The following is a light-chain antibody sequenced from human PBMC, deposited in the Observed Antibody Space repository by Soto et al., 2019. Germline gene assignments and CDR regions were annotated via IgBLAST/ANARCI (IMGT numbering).Light chain of an antibody. V-gene: IGKV3-20*01. CDR1: QSVSSSY. Sequence: EIVLTQPPGTLSLSPGERATLSCRASQSVSSSYLAWYQQKPGQAPRLLIYGASSRATGIPGRFSGTGSGTDFTLTISRLEPEDFAVYYCQQYDSSPKTFGQGTKVDIK. CDR2: GAS. J-gene: IGKJ1*01. CDR3: QQYDSSPKT.